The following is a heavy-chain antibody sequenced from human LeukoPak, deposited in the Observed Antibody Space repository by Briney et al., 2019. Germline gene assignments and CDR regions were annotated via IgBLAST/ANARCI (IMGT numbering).Heavy chain of an antibody. Sequence: PGGSLRLSCAASGFTFRSHWMSWVRQAPGKGLEWVANINADGSEKFYVDSMKGRISISRDNAENSVSLQMSSLRGEDTAVYYCARESRGYNFLTGYYTQFDYWGQGTLVTVSS. CDR3: ARESRGYNFLTGYYTQFDY. J-gene: IGHJ4*02. CDR1: GFTFRSHW. D-gene: IGHD3-9*01. CDR2: INADGSEK. V-gene: IGHV3-7*01.